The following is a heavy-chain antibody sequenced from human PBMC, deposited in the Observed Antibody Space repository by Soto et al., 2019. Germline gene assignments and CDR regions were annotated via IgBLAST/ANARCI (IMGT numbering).Heavy chain of an antibody. CDR2: VSYDGSNE. CDR3: AKGVGRVVAAAIDY. J-gene: IGHJ4*02. Sequence: QVQLVESGGGLVQPGRSLRLSCAASGFTLRSYGMYWVRQAPGKGLEWVAVVSYDGSNENYADSVKGRFTISRDNSKNPLYLQMDSLRIEDTAVYYCAKGVGRVVAAAIDYWGQGTLVTVSS. CDR1: GFTLRSYG. D-gene: IGHD2-2*01. V-gene: IGHV3-30*18.